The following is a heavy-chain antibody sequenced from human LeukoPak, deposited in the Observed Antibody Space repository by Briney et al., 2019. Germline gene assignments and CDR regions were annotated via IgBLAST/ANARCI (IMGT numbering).Heavy chain of an antibody. V-gene: IGHV3-30*04. J-gene: IGHJ6*02. CDR3: ARPRDHYYYFYHMDV. CDR2: VSDDGTKK. Sequence: PGGSLRLSCSASGFTFSSYAMHWVRQAPGKGLEWVAVVSDDGTKKYYADSVKGRFTISRDNSKNTLYLQMNSLRAEDTAMYYCARPRDHYYYFYHMDVWGQGTTVTVSS. CDR1: GFTFSSYA.